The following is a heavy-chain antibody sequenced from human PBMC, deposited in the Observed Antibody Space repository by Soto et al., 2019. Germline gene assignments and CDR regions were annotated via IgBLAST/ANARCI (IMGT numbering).Heavy chain of an antibody. CDR2: ISYDGSNK. Sequence: GGSLRLSCAASGFTFSSYAMHWVRQAPGKGLEWVAVISYDGSNKYYADSVKGRFTISRDNSKNTLYLQMNGLRAEDTAVYYCAKLRRAALVGMDVWGQGTTVTVSS. CDR3: AKLRRAALVGMDV. J-gene: IGHJ6*02. D-gene: IGHD5-18*01. V-gene: IGHV3-30-3*02. CDR1: GFTFSSYA.